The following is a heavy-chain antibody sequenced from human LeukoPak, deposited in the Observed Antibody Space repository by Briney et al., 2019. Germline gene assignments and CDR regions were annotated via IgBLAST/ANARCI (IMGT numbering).Heavy chain of an antibody. V-gene: IGHV3-9*01. CDR3: AKDMEGSSQGY. Sequence: GGSLRLSCAASGFTFDDYAMHWVRQAPGKGLEWVSGISWNSGSIGYADSVKGRFTISRDNAKNSLYLQMNSLRAEDTALYCCAKDMEGSSQGYWGQGTLVTVSS. CDR1: GFTFDDYA. CDR2: ISWNSGSI. D-gene: IGHD6-6*01. J-gene: IGHJ4*02.